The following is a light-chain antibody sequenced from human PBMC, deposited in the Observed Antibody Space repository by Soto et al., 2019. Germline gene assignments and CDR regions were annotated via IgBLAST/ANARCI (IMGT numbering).Light chain of an antibody. V-gene: IGKV3-11*01. CDR3: QQFNSL. CDR1: QSFSSY. CDR2: GAS. Sequence: EIVLTQSPATLSLSPGERATLSCRASQSFSSYLAWYQQKPGQAPRLLIYGASTRAPGFPARFSGSGSGTDFPLTISNLQPEDFATYYCQQFNSLFGQGTRLEI. J-gene: IGKJ5*01.